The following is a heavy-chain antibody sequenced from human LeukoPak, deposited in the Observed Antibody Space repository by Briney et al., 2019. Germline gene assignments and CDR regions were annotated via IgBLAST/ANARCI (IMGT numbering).Heavy chain of an antibody. Sequence: GGSLRLSCAASGFTFSSYSMNWVRQAPGEGLEWVSSISSSSSYIYYADSVKGRFTISRDNAKNSLYLQMNSLRAEDTAVYYCARLYCSSTSCLTGRFDYWGQGTLVTVSS. J-gene: IGHJ4*02. D-gene: IGHD2-2*01. V-gene: IGHV3-21*01. CDR2: ISSSSSYI. CDR3: ARLYCSSTSCLTGRFDY. CDR1: GFTFSSYS.